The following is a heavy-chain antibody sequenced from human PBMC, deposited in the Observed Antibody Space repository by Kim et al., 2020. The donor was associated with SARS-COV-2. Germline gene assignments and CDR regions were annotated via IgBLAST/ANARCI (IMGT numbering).Heavy chain of an antibody. D-gene: IGHD6-19*01. CDR3: ASLIAVAPGVDY. Sequence: GGSLRLSCAASGFTFSSYSMNWVRQAPGKGLEWVSSISSSSSYIYYADSVKGRFTISRDNAKNSLYLQMNSLRAEDTAVYYCASLIAVAPGVDYWGQGTLVTVSS. V-gene: IGHV3-21*01. CDR1: GFTFSSYS. J-gene: IGHJ4*02. CDR2: ISSSSSYI.